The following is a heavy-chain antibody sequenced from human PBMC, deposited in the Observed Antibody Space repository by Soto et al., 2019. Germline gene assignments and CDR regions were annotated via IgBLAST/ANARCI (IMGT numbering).Heavy chain of an antibody. CDR2: ISYDDTYK. V-gene: IGHV3-33*01. CDR3: AGGDYGDSMDY. Sequence: GGSLRLSCAASGFTFDNYGMLWVRQAPGKGLEWVALISYDDTYKYYTDSVRGRFTISRDNSKNILFLQMNSLKADDTAVDYCAGGDYGDSMDYWGQGTMVTVSS. D-gene: IGHD4-17*01. CDR1: GFTFDNYG. J-gene: IGHJ4*02.